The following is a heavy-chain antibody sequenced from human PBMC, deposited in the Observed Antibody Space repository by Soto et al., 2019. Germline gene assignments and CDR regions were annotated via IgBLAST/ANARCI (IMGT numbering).Heavy chain of an antibody. CDR2: ISGSGGST. V-gene: IGHV3-23*01. CDR3: AKDGHCSSTSCYEGEFDY. J-gene: IGHJ4*02. D-gene: IGHD2-2*01. Sequence: EVQLLESGGGLVQPGGSLRLSCAASGFTFSSYAMSWVRQAPGKGLEWVSAISGSGGSTYYADSVKGRFTSSRDISKNTLYLQMNSLRAEDTAVYYCAKDGHCSSTSCYEGEFDYWGQGTLVTVSS. CDR1: GFTFSSYA.